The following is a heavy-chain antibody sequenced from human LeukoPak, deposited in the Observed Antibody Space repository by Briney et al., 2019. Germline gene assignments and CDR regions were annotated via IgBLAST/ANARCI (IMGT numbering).Heavy chain of an antibody. D-gene: IGHD3-10*02. CDR3: AELGITMIGGV. CDR1: GFTFRTSG. J-gene: IGHJ6*04. Sequence: GGSLRLSCAASGFTFRTSGMNWVRQAPGKGLEWVSYTSSSGTTISYAQSVKGRFTITRDNAQNSLTLHMNTLRADDTAVYYCAELGITMIGGVWGKGTTVTISS. CDR2: TSSSGTTI. V-gene: IGHV3-48*01.